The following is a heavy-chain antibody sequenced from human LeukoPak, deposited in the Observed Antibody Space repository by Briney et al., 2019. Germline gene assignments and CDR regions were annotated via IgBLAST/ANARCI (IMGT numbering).Heavy chain of an antibody. J-gene: IGHJ3*02. V-gene: IGHV4-59*01. CDR2: VYYSGST. CDR3: ARALGSGSYYDDAFDI. Sequence: SETLSLTCTVSGGSISSYYWSWVRQPPGKGLEWIGYVYYSGSTNYNPSLKSRVTISVDTSKNQFSLKLSSVTAADTAVYYCARALGSGSYYDDAFDIWGQGTMVTVSS. D-gene: IGHD3-10*01. CDR1: GGSISSYY.